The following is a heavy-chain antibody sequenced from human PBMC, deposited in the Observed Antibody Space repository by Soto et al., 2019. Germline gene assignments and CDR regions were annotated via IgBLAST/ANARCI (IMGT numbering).Heavy chain of an antibody. CDR2: IIPIFGTA. J-gene: IGHJ5*02. D-gene: IGHD6-13*01. CDR1: GGTFSSYA. CDR3: AHCQTPRSTSLAAASPGAFDP. V-gene: IGHV1-69*13. Sequence: SVKVSCKXSGGTFSSYAISWVRRAPGQGLEWMGGIIPIFGTANYAQKFQGRVTITADESTSTAYMELSSLRSEDTAVYYCAHCQTPRSTSLAAASPGAFDPWGQGTLVTVSS.